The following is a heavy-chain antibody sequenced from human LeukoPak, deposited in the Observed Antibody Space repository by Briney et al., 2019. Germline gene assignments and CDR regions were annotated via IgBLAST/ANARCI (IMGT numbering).Heavy chain of an antibody. Sequence: PGGSLRLSCAASGFTFSSYSMNWVRQAPGKGLEWVSSISSSSSYIYYADSVKGRFTISRDNAKNSLYLQMNSLRAEDTAVYYCARDRGQLLVMSRPCDYWGQGTLVTVSS. J-gene: IGHJ4*02. CDR3: ARDRGQLLVMSRPCDY. CDR2: ISSSSSYI. CDR1: GFTFSSYS. D-gene: IGHD2-2*01. V-gene: IGHV3-21*01.